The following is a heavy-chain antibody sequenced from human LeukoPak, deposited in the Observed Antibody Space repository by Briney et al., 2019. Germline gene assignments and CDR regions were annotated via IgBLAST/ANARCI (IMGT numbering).Heavy chain of an antibody. Sequence: PSETLSLTCTVSGGSISSYYWSWIRQPAGKGLEWIGRIYTSGSTSYNPSLKSRVTMSVDTSKNQFSLKLSSVTAADTAVYYCARSWRDGYNYYFDYWGQGTLVTVSS. D-gene: IGHD5-24*01. V-gene: IGHV4-4*07. J-gene: IGHJ4*02. CDR2: IYTSGST. CDR3: ARSWRDGYNYYFDY. CDR1: GGSISSYY.